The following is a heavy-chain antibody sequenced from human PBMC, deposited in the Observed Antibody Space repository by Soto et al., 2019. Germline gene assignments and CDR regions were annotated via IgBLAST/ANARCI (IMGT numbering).Heavy chain of an antibody. CDR1: GSTFSSDD. Sequence: GGSRRLSCVVSGSTFSSDDMSWVRQAPGRELEWVSGISDSGGSTYYADSVKGRFTISRDNAKNTLYLQMKSLRVEDTALYYCAKFGGWSLAVAGPFVFWCPATQVTVSS. J-gene: IGHJ4*02. CDR2: ISDSGGST. V-gene: IGHV3-23*01. CDR3: AKFGGWSLAVAGPFVF. D-gene: IGHD6-19*01.